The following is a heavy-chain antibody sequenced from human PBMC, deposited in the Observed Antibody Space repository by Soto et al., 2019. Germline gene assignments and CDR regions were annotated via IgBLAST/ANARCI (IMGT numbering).Heavy chain of an antibody. J-gene: IGHJ4*02. CDR3: ARTCRSGGSCYLEY. CDR2: VSVPSGDT. D-gene: IGHD2-15*01. CDR1: GYSFSSFG. Sequence: ASVKVSCKASGYSFSSFGISWVRQAPGQGLEWVGWVSVPSGDTSSARNFQGRVTATTDTSTSTAYMEVGSLRSDDTAVYYCARTCRSGGSCYLEYWGEGTLVTVSS. V-gene: IGHV1-18*01.